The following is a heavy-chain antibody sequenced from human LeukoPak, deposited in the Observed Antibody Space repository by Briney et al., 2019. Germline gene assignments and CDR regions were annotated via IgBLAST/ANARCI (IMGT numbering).Heavy chain of an antibody. J-gene: IGHJ3*02. V-gene: IGHV3-53*01. CDR1: GFTVSSNY. CDR3: ATDRPFDAFDI. Sequence: GGSLRLSCAASGFTVSSNYMSWVRPAPGKGLEWVSVIYSGGSTYYADSVKGRFTISRDNSKNTLYLQMNSLRAEDTAVYYCATDRPFDAFDIWGQGTMVTVSS. CDR2: IYSGGST.